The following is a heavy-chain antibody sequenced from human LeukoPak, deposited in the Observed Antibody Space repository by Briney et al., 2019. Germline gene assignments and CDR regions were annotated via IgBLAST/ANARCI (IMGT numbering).Heavy chain of an antibody. CDR3: AKWGLVTTQGYYYYYMDV. J-gene: IGHJ6*03. V-gene: IGHV3-33*06. Sequence: PGRSLRLSCAASGFTFSSYGMHWVRQAPGQGLEWVAVICYDGSNKYYADSVKGRFTISRDNSKNTLYLQMNSLRAEDTAVYYCAKWGLVTTQGYYYYYMDVWGKGTTVTVSS. CDR2: ICYDGSNK. CDR1: GFTFSSYG. D-gene: IGHD1-14*01.